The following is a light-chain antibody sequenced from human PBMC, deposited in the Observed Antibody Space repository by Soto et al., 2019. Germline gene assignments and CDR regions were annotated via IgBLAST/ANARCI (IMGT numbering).Light chain of an antibody. Sequence: IVMTQSPLSLTVTPGEPASISCKSSQSLLHSNGYNYLDWYLQKPGQSPQLLIYLSSTRASGVADRFSGSGSGTDFTLKISGVEADDVGVYSCMQTLQRPSWTFGQGTKVNVK. CDR1: QSLLHSNGYNY. J-gene: IGKJ1*01. CDR3: MQTLQRPSWT. CDR2: LSS. V-gene: IGKV2-28*01.